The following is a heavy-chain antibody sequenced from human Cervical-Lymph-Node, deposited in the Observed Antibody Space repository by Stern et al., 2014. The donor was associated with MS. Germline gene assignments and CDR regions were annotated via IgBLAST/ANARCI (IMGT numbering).Heavy chain of an antibody. V-gene: IGHV1-69*01. CDR2: IIPVLGTT. D-gene: IGHD2/OR15-2a*01. Sequence: VQLVQSGTEVKKPGSSMTLSCKTSGDIFINYALSWGRQAPGKGLEWIGGIIPVLGTTNYAQRFQGRLTITADESTRTAYMELSSLRAEDTAIYYCARDSASAGLYYFDFWGQGTLVTVSS. J-gene: IGHJ4*02. CDR3: ARDSASAGLYYFDF. CDR1: GDIFINYA.